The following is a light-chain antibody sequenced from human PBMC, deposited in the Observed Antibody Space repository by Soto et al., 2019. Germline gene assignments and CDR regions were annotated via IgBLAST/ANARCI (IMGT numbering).Light chain of an antibody. CDR2: GNI. J-gene: IGLJ3*02. Sequence: QAVVTQPPSMSGAPGQRVTISCTGSSSNIGAGYDVHWYQQLPGTAPKLLIYGNINRPSGVPDRFSGSKSGTSASLAITGLQAEDEADYYCQSYDSSLSGWVFGGGTKVTVL. CDR3: QSYDSSLSGWV. CDR1: SSNIGAGYD. V-gene: IGLV1-40*01.